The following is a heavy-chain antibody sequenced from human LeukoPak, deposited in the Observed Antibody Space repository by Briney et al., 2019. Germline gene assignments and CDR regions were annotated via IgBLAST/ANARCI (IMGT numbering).Heavy chain of an antibody. V-gene: IGHV3-7*01. D-gene: IGHD5-12*01. J-gene: IGHJ6*03. CDR2: IKQDGSEK. CDR3: ARDQRVATIFYYYYYYMDV. Sequence: PGGSLRLSCAASGFTFSSYGMSWVRQAPGKGLEWVANIKQDGSEKYYVDSVKGRFTISRDNAKNSLYLQMNSLRAEDTAVYYCARDQRVATIFYYYYYYMDVWGKGTTVTISS. CDR1: GFTFSSYG.